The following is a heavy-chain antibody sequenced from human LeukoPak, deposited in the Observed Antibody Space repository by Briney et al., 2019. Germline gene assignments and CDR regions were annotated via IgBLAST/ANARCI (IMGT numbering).Heavy chain of an antibody. D-gene: IGHD3-9*01. CDR2: INPDGSVK. CDR1: GFTFTSYW. Sequence: GGSLRLSCAASGFTFTSYWMNWVRQAPGKGLEWVASINPDGSVKYDVDSVKGRFTISRDNGADSVYLEMNSLRVEDTAVYFCARLQGNYNTYDYWGQGTLVTVSS. J-gene: IGHJ4*02. V-gene: IGHV3-7*01. CDR3: ARLQGNYNTYDY.